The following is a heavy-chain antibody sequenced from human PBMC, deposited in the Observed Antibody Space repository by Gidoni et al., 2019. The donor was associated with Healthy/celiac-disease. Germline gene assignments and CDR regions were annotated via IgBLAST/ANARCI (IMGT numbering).Heavy chain of an antibody. CDR3: AKMATYSSGWPFDY. J-gene: IGHJ4*02. CDR2: ISYDGSNK. V-gene: IGHV3-30*18. CDR1: GFTFSSYG. D-gene: IGHD6-19*01. Sequence: QVQLVESGGGVVQPGRSLRLSCAASGFTFSSYGMHWVRQAPGKGLEWVAAISYDGSNKYYADSVKGRFTISRDNSKNTLYLQMNSLRAEDTAVYYCAKMATYSSGWPFDYWGQGTLVTVSS.